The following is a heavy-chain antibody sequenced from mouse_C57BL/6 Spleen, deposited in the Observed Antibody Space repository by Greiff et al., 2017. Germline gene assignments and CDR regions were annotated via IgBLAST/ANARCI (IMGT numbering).Heavy chain of an antibody. D-gene: IGHD2-3*01. V-gene: IGHV1-66*01. CDR3: ARGGLYDGYYQDYFDY. J-gene: IGHJ2*01. Sequence: VMLVESGPELVKPGASVKISCKASGYSFTSYYIHWVKQRPGQGLEWIGWIYPGSGNTKYNEKFKGKATLTADTSSSTAYMQLSSLTSEDSAVYYCARGGLYDGYYQDYFDYWGQGTTLTVSS. CDR2: IYPGSGNT. CDR1: GYSFTSYY.